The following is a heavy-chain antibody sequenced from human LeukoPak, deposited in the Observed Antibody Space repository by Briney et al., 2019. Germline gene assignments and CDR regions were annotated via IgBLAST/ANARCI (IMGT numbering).Heavy chain of an antibody. CDR3: ARDASGYSYGYYYYMDV. J-gene: IGHJ6*03. V-gene: IGHV3-30*03. Sequence: GESLRLSCAASGFTFSSYGMHWVRQAPGKGLEWVAVISYDGSNKYYADSVKGRFTISRDNAKNSLYLQMNSLRAEDTAVYYCARDASGYSYGYYYYMDVWGKGTTVTVSS. CDR2: ISYDGSNK. CDR1: GFTFSSYG. D-gene: IGHD5-18*01.